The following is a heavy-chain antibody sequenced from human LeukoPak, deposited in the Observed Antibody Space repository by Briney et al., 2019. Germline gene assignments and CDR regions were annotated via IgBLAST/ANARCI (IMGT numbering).Heavy chain of an antibody. CDR1: GFTFSDYY. CDR2: ISSSSSTI. Sequence: GGSLRLSCAASGFTFSDYYINWIRQAPGKGLEWVSYISSSSSTIYYADSVKGRFTISRDNAKNSLYLQMNSLRAEDTAVYYCARPGYSYGLDAFDIWGQGTMVTVSS. V-gene: IGHV3-11*04. D-gene: IGHD5-18*01. CDR3: ARPGYSYGLDAFDI. J-gene: IGHJ3*02.